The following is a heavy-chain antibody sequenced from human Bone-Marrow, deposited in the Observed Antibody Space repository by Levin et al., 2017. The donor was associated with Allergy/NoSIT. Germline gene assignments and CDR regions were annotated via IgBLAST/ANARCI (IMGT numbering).Heavy chain of an antibody. Sequence: GGSLRLSCAASGFTFSSYSMNWVRQAPGKGLEWVSSISSSSSYIYYADSVKGRFTISRDNAKNSLYLQMNSLRAEDTAVYYCASFGGNSGYYYYYGMDVWGQGTTVTVSS. V-gene: IGHV3-21*01. CDR3: ASFGGNSGYYYYYGMDV. CDR2: ISSSSSYI. CDR1: GFTFSSYS. J-gene: IGHJ6*02. D-gene: IGHD4-23*01.